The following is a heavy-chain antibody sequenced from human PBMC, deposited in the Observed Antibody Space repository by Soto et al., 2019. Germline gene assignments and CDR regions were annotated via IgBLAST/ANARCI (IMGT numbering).Heavy chain of an antibody. CDR1: GYTFTSYY. Sequence: ASVKVSCKASGYTFTSYYMHWVRQAPGQGLEWMGIINPSGGSTSYAQKFQGRVTMTRDTSTSTVYMELSSLRSEDTAVYYCAREYDYGDPTTTGYGMDVWGQGTTVTVSS. D-gene: IGHD4-17*01. J-gene: IGHJ6*02. CDR3: AREYDYGDPTTTGYGMDV. V-gene: IGHV1-46*01. CDR2: INPSGGST.